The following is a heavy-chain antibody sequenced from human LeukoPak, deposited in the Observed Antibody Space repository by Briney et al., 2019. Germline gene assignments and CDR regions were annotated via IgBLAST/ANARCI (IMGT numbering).Heavy chain of an antibody. CDR1: GGSISSYY. D-gene: IGHD2-21*02. V-gene: IGHV4-59*01. J-gene: IGHJ4*02. Sequence: PSETLSLTCTVSGGSISSYYWSWIRQPPGQGLEWIGYIYYSGSTNYNPSLKSRVTISVDTSKNQFSLKLSSVTAADTAVYYCARDRSDYYFDYWGQGTLVTVSS. CDR3: ARDRSDYYFDY. CDR2: IYYSGST.